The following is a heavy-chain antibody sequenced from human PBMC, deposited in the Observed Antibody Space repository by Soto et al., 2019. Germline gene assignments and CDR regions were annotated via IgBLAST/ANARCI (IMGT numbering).Heavy chain of an antibody. J-gene: IGHJ6*02. CDR2: MNPNSGNT. V-gene: IGHV1-8*01. CDR1: GYTFTSYD. CDR3: ARGVGGSRHLYYYGMDV. Sequence: QVQLVQSGAEVKKPGASLKVSCKASGYTFTSYDINWVRQATGQGLEWMGWMNPNSGNTGYAQKFQGRVTMTRNTSISTANTELSSLRSEDTAVYYCARGVGGSRHLYYYGMDVWGQGTKVTVSS.